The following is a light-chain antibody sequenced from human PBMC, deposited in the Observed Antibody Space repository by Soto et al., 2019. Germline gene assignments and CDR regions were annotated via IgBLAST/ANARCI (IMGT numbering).Light chain of an antibody. J-gene: IGLJ2*01. CDR2: DIS. CDR3: SSYAGINTLDV. CDR1: GRDVGGYDY. V-gene: IGLV2-14*03. Sequence: QSALTQPASVSGSPGQSITISCTGTGRDVGGYDYVSWYQQHPGKAPKLIIYDISNRPSGVSRRFFGSKSGNTASLTISGLQAEDEADYYCSSYAGINTLDVFGGGTKVTVL.